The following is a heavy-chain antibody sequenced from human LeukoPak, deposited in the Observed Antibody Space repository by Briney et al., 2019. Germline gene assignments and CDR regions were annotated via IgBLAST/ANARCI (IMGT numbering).Heavy chain of an antibody. CDR3: ARRVEAVAKEIIAY. CDR1: GHTFPRYG. Sequence: PSVSVSRKASGHTFPRYGMSGVPRAPGQGREGRGWISAYNGNTNYAQTLQGRVTITTDTSTHTPYMALRTLRYGNTPVYYCARRVEAVAKEIIAYWGQGTLVTASS. V-gene: IGHV1-18*01. CDR2: ISAYNGNT. D-gene: IGHD6-19*01. J-gene: IGHJ4*02.